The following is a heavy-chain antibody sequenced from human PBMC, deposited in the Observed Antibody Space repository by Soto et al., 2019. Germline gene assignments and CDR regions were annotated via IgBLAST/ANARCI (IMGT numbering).Heavy chain of an antibody. CDR1: GFSLSTSGVG. V-gene: IGHV2-5*02. CDR2: IYWDDDE. CDR3: ARRGYSSSSALYFDY. J-gene: IGHJ4*02. Sequence: QITLKESGPTLVKPTQTLTLTCTLSGFSLSTSGVGVGWIRQPPGKALEWLPLIYWDDDERYRPSLKSRLTITKDTSKTLVVLTMTNMDPVDTATYYCARRGYSSSSALYFDYWGQGTLVTVSS. D-gene: IGHD6-6*01.